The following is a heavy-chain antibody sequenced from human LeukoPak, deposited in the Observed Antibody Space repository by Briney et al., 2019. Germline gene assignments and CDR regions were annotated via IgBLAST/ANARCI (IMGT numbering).Heavy chain of an antibody. CDR2: FDPEDGET. CDR1: GYTLTELS. Sequence: ASVKVSCKVSGYTLTELSMHWVRQAPGEGLEWMGGFDPEDGETIYAQKFQGRVTMTEDTSTDTAYMELSSLRSEDTAVYYCATDNKGYYLEPFDYWGQGTLVTVSS. J-gene: IGHJ4*02. D-gene: IGHD3-10*01. V-gene: IGHV1-24*01. CDR3: ATDNKGYYLEPFDY.